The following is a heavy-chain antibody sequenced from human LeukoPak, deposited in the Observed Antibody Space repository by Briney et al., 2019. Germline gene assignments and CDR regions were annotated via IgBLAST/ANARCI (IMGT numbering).Heavy chain of an antibody. CDR1: GFTFSNYG. CDR3: VKGGSGYYYYFDY. D-gene: IGHD3-22*01. CDR2: IVGSGVTT. Sequence: GGSLRLSCVASGFTFSNYGMNWVRQAPGKGLEWVSGIVGSGVTTYYADSVKGRFTISRDNSKNTLYLQMNSLRAEDTAVYYCVKGGSGYYYYFDYWGQGTLVTVSS. J-gene: IGHJ4*02. V-gene: IGHV3-23*01.